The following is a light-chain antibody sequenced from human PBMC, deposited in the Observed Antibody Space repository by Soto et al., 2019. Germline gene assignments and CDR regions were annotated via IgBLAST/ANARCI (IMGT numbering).Light chain of an antibody. CDR3: AAWDVSLVV. CDR1: SSNIGTNT. J-gene: IGLJ2*01. Sequence: QSVLTQPPSASGTPGPRVTISCSGSSSNIGTNTVIWYQQLPGAATKLLIYSDNQRPSGVPDRFSGSKSGTSASLAISGLQSEDEADYYCAAWDVSLVVFGGGTQLTVL. V-gene: IGLV1-44*01. CDR2: SDN.